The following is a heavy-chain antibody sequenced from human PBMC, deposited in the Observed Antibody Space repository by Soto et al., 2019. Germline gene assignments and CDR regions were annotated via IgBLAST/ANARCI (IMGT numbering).Heavy chain of an antibody. J-gene: IGHJ4*02. Sequence: QVQLVESGGGVVQPGRSLRLSCAASGFTFSSYGMHWVRQAPGKGLEWVAVIWYDGSNKYYADSVKGRFTISRDNSKNTLYLQMNSLRAEDTAVYYCARDRGSGSYSGFDYWCQGTLVTVSS. CDR2: IWYDGSNK. D-gene: IGHD1-26*01. CDR1: GFTFSSYG. V-gene: IGHV3-33*01. CDR3: ARDRGSGSYSGFDY.